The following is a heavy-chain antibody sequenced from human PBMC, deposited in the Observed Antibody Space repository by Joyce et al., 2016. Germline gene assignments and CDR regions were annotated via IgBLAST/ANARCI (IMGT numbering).Heavy chain of an antibody. D-gene: IGHD6-25*01. CDR1: GLTLSKYG. Sequence: QVQLVESGGGVVQPGRSLRLSCAASGLTLSKYGVHWVRQAPGKGLEGVAVISYDGIYKYYADSVKGRFTISRDNSKNTVFLEMNSLRTEDTAVYYCAKILTATYSSGWFLDYRGQGTLVTVSS. J-gene: IGHJ4*02. CDR2: ISYDGIYK. V-gene: IGHV3-30*18. CDR3: AKILTATYSSGWFLDY.